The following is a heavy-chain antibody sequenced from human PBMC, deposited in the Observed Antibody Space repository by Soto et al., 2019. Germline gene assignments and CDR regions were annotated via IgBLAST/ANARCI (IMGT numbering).Heavy chain of an antibody. CDR1: GFTFSSYA. CDR2: ISGSGGST. D-gene: IGHD3-9*01. Sequence: GGSLRLSCAASGFTFSSYAMSWVRQAPGKGLEWVSAISGSGGSTYYADSVKGRFTISRDNSKNTLYLQMNSLRAEDTAVYYCAKDQTPNVLRYFDSSFDPWGQGNLVTVSS. V-gene: IGHV3-23*01. J-gene: IGHJ5*02. CDR3: AKDQTPNVLRYFDSSFDP.